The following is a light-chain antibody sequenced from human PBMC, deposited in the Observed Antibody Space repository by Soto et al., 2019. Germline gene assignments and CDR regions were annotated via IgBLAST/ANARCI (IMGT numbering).Light chain of an antibody. CDR3: AAWDDSLSGVV. Sequence: QSVLTQPPSVSAAPGQKVTISCSGSSSNIGTNYVSWYQHLPGTAPKLLIYDNDKRPSGIPDRFSGSRSGTSASLAISGLRSEDEGDYYCAAWDDSLSGVVFGGGTKLTVL. V-gene: IGLV1-51*01. CDR2: DND. J-gene: IGLJ2*01. CDR1: SSNIGTNY.